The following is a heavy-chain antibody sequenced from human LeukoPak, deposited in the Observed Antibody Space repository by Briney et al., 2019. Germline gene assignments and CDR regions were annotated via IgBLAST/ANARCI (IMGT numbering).Heavy chain of an antibody. CDR3: ARHRSGAWNQGMDV. D-gene: IGHD1-1*01. Sequence: GESLKISCKGSGYTFTNYWVGWVRQMPGKGLEWVGILYPGDSDTRYSPSMQGQITISADKSNTTAYLQWSSLKASDTAIYYCARHRSGAWNQGMDVWGRGTTVTVSS. CDR2: LYPGDSDT. J-gene: IGHJ6*02. CDR1: GYTFTNYW. V-gene: IGHV5-51*01.